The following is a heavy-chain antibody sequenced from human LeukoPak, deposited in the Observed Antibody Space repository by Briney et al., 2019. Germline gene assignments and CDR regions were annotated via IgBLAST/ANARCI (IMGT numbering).Heavy chain of an antibody. V-gene: IGHV3-23*01. CDR3: ARVLSTVRGLMENYHYAMDV. J-gene: IGHJ6*02. D-gene: IGHD3-10*01. Sequence: PGGSLRLSCAASGFSFSSYVMTWVRQAPGKGLEWVSRVSKSGDSTYYADSVKGRFTISRDSSNNTLDPQLTNLGADDTAVYYCARVLSTVRGLMENYHYAMDVWGRGTTVTVSS. CDR2: VSKSGDST. CDR1: GFSFSSYV.